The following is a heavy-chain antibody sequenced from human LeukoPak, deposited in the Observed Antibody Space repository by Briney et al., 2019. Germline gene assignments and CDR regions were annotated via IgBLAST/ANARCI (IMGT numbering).Heavy chain of an antibody. V-gene: IGHV3-7*01. CDR1: GFTFSSYW. CDR2: IKHDGSDK. Sequence: GGSLRLSCVASGFTFSSYWMSWVRRAPGKGLEWVANIKHDGSDKYYVDSVKGRFTISRDNAKNSLYLQMDSLRVEDTAVYYCARPSAPDWGQGTLVTVSS. J-gene: IGHJ4*02. CDR3: ARPSAPD. D-gene: IGHD2-2*01.